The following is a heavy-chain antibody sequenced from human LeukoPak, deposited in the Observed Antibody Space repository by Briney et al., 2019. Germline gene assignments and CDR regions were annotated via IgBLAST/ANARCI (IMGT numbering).Heavy chain of an antibody. D-gene: IGHD5/OR15-5a*01. CDR2: IKSKSDGWTT. CDR3: ATRVVSTGDY. CDR1: GFSFSNTR. J-gene: IGHJ4*02. V-gene: IGHV3-15*05. Sequence: GGSLRLSCAGSGFSFSNTRVNGVRQAPGKGREWIGRIKSKSDGWTTEYAAPVKGRFIISRDDSKNMLYLQMSSLRIENTAVYYCATRVVSTGDYWGQGTLATVSS.